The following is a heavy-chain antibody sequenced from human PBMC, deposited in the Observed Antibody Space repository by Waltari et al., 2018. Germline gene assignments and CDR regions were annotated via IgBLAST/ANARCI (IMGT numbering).Heavy chain of an antibody. CDR2: IHCNNGGT. CDR1: GYTFTDYL. Sequence: QVQLVQSGAEIKTPGASVKVSCKASGYTFTDYLIHWVRQPPGQGLEWMGWIHCNNGGTHYAQTFQGRVTMSRDTSSNTVFMEMNTLNSDDTAVYYCSRCYRDVWSVYYTSSFDPWGQGTLVTVS. D-gene: IGHD3-3*01. V-gene: IGHV1-2*02. CDR3: SRCYRDVWSVYYTSSFDP. J-gene: IGHJ5*02.